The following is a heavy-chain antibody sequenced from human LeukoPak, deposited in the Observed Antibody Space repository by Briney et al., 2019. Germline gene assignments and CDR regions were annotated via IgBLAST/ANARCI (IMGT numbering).Heavy chain of an antibody. V-gene: IGHV1-2*02. J-gene: IGHJ3*02. D-gene: IGHD6-6*01. CDR2: INPNSGGT. Sequence: GASVKVSCKASGYTFTDYYMHWVQQAPGKGLEWMGWINPNSGGTNYAQKFQGRVTMTRDTSISTAYMELSRLRSDDTAVYYCARVLVRRGTDAFDIWGQGTMVTVSS. CDR1: GYTFTDYY. CDR3: ARVLVRRGTDAFDI.